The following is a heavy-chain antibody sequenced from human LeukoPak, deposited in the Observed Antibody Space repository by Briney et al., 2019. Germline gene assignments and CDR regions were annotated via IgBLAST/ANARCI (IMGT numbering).Heavy chain of an antibody. CDR2: IYYSGST. V-gene: IGHV4-30-4*01. J-gene: IGHJ4*02. CDR3: ARVTDRFLATQFDY. D-gene: IGHD3-3*01. CDR1: GRSISSGDYY. Sequence: PSETLSLTCTVSGRSISSGDYYWSWIRQPPGKGLEWIGYIYYSGSTYYNPSLKSRVTISVDTSKNQFSLKLSSVTAADTAVYYCARVTDRFLATQFDYWGQGTLVTVSS.